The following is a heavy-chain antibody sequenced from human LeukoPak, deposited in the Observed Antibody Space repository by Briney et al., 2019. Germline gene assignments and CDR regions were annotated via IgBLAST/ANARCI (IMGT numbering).Heavy chain of an antibody. V-gene: IGHV4-61*01. D-gene: IGHD3-22*01. J-gene: IGHJ6*03. CDR2: IYYSGST. Sequence: SETLSLTCTVSGGSISGSSYYWSWIRQPPGKGLEWIGYIYYSGSTNYNPSLKSRVTISVDTSKNQFSLKLSSVTAADTAVYYCARRNYDSSGYMPRVGGYYYMDVWGKGTTVTISS. CDR1: GGSISGSSYY. CDR3: ARRNYDSSGYMPRVGGYYYMDV.